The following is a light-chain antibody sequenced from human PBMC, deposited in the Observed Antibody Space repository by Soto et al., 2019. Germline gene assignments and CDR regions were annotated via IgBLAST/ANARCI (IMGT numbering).Light chain of an antibody. J-gene: IGKJ5*01. CDR2: DTF. CDR3: QQRSNWPPIT. CDR1: QSVSSF. V-gene: IGKV3-11*01. Sequence: EIVLTQSPATLSLSPGERATLPCRASQSVSSFLAWYQQKPGQAPRLLIYDTFNRATGIPARFSGSGSGTDFTLTISGLEPEDFAIYYCQQRSNWPPITFGQGTRLEIK.